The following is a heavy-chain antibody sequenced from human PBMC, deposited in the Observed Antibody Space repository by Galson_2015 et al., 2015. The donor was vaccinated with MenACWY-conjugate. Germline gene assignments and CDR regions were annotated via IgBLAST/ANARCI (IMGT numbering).Heavy chain of an antibody. V-gene: IGHV1-3*01. J-gene: IGHJ4*02. CDR3: ARDAEAQYSSGTSHY. CDR1: GSTFSTYA. CDR2: INPGNGAT. D-gene: IGHD6-19*01. Sequence: KVSCKASGSTFSTYAMHWVRQAPGQRLEWMGWINPGNGATKYSQRFQGRVTFTWDTSAPTAYMDLSSLRSEDTAIYYCARDAEAQYSSGTSHYWGQGTLVTVSS.